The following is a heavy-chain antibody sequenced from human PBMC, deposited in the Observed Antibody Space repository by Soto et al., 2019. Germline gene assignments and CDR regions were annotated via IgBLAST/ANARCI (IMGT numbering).Heavy chain of an antibody. CDR3: VVAAQPYYFDY. J-gene: IGHJ4*02. CDR2: INPSGGST. CDR1: GYTFTSYY. Sequence: GASVKVSCKASGYTFTSYYMHWVRQAPGQGLEWMGIINPSGGSTSYAQKFQGRVTMTRDTFTSTVYMELSSLRSDDTAVYYCVVAAQPYYFDYWGQGTLVTVSS. V-gene: IGHV1-46*01. D-gene: IGHD2-15*01.